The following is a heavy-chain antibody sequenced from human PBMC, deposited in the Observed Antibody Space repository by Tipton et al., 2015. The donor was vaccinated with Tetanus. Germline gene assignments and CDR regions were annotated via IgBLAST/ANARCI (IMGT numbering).Heavy chain of an antibody. CDR3: MGHGGYSS. J-gene: IGHJ5*02. Sequence: AVSGFTVSNSHTSWVRRAPGKGLECVSMIYGDGATSYADSVKGRFSISRDNSKNIVFLQMNALRVEDTAVYYCMGHGGYSSWGQGTLVTVSS. CDR2: IYGDGAT. CDR1: GFTVSNSH. D-gene: IGHD5-12*01. V-gene: IGHV3-53*01.